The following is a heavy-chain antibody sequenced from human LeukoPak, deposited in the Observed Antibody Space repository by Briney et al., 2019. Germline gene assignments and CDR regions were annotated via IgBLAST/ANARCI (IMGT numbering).Heavy chain of an antibody. CDR1: GFTFSSYW. Sequence: GGSLRLSCAASGFTFSSYWMSWVRPAPGKGLEWVANIKQDGSEKYYVDSAKGRFTISRDNAKNSLYLQMNSLRAEDTAVYYCARDQRGYSYVDYWGQGTLVTVSS. D-gene: IGHD5-18*01. CDR3: ARDQRGYSYVDY. CDR2: IKQDGSEK. V-gene: IGHV3-7*01. J-gene: IGHJ4*02.